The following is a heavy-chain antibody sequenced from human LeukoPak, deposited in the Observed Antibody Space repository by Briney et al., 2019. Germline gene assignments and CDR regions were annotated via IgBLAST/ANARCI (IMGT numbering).Heavy chain of an antibody. CDR2: INPNSGGT. V-gene: IGHV1-2*06. CDR3: ARDTSGDPRYFDY. D-gene: IGHD7-27*01. J-gene: IGHJ4*02. CDR1: GYTFTGYY. Sequence: GASVKVSCKASGYTFTGYYMHWVRQAPGQGLEWMGRINPNSGGTNYAQKFQGRVTMTRDTSTSTVYMELSSLRSEDTAVYYCARDTSGDPRYFDYWGQGTLVTVSS.